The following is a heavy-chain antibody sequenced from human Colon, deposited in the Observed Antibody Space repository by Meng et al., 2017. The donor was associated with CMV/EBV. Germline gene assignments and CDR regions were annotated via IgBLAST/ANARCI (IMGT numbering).Heavy chain of an antibody. CDR3: ARGRNNDGSFYVFDF. J-gene: IGHJ4*02. V-gene: IGHV6-1*01. D-gene: IGHD3-10*01. CDR2: AYYRSKWYY. CDR1: GDSVPTNSAA. Sequence: LRLSCAISGDSVPTNSAAWHWIRQSPSRGLEWLGRAYYRSKWYYDYTVSVKSRMTINPDTSKNQFSLHLDSVTPDDTAVYFCARGRNNDGSFYVFDFWGQGSLVTVSS.